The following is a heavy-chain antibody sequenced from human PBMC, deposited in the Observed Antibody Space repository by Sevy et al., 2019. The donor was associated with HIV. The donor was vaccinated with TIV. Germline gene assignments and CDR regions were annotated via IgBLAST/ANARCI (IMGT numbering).Heavy chain of an antibody. CDR2: INSDGSST. J-gene: IGHJ4*02. CDR3: ALGGPVAAAN. Sequence: GGSLRLSCAASGFTFSSYWMHWVRQAPGKGLVWVSRINSDGSSTNYADSVKGRFTISRDNAKNTLYLQMNRLRAEDTGVYYCALGGPVAAANWGQGTLVTVSS. V-gene: IGHV3-74*01. CDR1: GFTFSSYW. D-gene: IGHD2-15*01.